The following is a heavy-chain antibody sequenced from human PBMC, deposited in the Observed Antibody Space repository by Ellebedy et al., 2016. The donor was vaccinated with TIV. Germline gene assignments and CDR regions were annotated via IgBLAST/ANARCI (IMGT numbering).Heavy chain of an antibody. V-gene: IGHV3-23*01. J-gene: IGHJ4*02. CDR3: ARGRSGTYIHHAFDY. Sequence: GESLKISCTASGFTFSNYAMSCVRQAQGKGPEWVSGFGVSGDTTYYADSVKGRFTISRDNSKNTQSLQMNNLRAEDTATYYCARGRSGTYIHHAFDYWGQGTLVTVSA. CDR2: FGVSGDTT. CDR1: GFTFSNYA. D-gene: IGHD1-14*01.